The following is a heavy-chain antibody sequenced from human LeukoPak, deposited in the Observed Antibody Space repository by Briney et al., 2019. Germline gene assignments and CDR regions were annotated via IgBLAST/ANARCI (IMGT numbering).Heavy chain of an antibody. D-gene: IGHD2-2*02. Sequence: PGGSLRLSCAASGFTISSYAMHWVRQAPGKGLEWVAVISYDGSNKYYADSVKGRFTISRDNSKNTLYLQMNSLRAEDTAVYYCARTGCSSTSCYKYYFDYWGQGTLVTVSS. CDR2: ISYDGSNK. V-gene: IGHV3-30*04. J-gene: IGHJ4*02. CDR1: GFTISSYA. CDR3: ARTGCSSTSCYKYYFDY.